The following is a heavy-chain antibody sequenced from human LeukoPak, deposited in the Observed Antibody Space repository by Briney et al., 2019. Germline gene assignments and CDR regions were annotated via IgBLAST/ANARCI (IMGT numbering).Heavy chain of an antibody. CDR3: ARGGSRWYVGSMGFDP. V-gene: IGHV7-4-1*02. CDR2: INTNTGNP. J-gene: IGHJ5*02. CDR1: GYTFTSYA. D-gene: IGHD6-13*01. Sequence: GASVKVSCKASGYTFTSYAMNWVRQAPGQGLEWMGWINTNTGNPTYAEGLTGRFVFSLDTSVSTAYLQISSLKAEDTAVYYCARGGSRWYVGSMGFDPWGQGTLVTVSS.